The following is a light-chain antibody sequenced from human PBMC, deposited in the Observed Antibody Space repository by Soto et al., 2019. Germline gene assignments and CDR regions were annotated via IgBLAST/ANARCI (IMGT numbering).Light chain of an antibody. Sequence: QSVLTQPPSASGTPGQRVTISCSGSSSNIGNNYVHWYQQLPGTAPKLLIYRNNQRPSGVPDGVSGSKSGTSASLAISGLRSEEEADYYCAAWDDSLSGVVFGGGTKLTVL. CDR1: SSNIGNNY. V-gene: IGLV1-47*01. CDR2: RNN. J-gene: IGLJ2*01. CDR3: AAWDDSLSGVV.